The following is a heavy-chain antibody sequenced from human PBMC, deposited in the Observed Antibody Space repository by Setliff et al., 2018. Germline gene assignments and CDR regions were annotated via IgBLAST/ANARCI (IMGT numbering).Heavy chain of an antibody. CDR2: IKSRTEGGTT. D-gene: IGHD6-13*01. V-gene: IGHV3-15*01. Sequence: RLSCAASGFTFSNAWMSWVRQAPGKGLEWVGRIKSRTEGGTTDYAAPVKGRFTISRDDPGNTLYLQMSSLKTEDTAVYYCYTWLLYSSSWYRDHWGQGTLVTVSS. CDR3: YTWLLYSSSWYRDH. J-gene: IGHJ4*02. CDR1: GFTFSNAW.